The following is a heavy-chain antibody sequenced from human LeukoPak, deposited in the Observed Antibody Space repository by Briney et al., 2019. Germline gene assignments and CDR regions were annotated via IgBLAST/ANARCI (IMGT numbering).Heavy chain of an antibody. CDR2: IKQDGSDK. CDR1: GFTFSSYW. D-gene: IGHD3-16*01. V-gene: IGHV3-7*03. J-gene: IGHJ5*02. Sequence: PGGSLRLSCAASGFTFSSYWMTWVRKAPGKGLEWVANIKQDGSDKYHVDSVRGRFTVSRDNAKNSLYLQMNTLRAEDTAVYYCARGGTPQVRVAINWFDPWGQGTLVTVSP. CDR3: ARGGTPQVRVAINWFDP.